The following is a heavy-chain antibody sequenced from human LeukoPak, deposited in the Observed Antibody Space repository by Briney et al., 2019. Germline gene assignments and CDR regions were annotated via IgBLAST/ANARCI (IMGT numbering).Heavy chain of an antibody. CDR3: ARAGDCSSTSCYAEDYYYYGMDV. Sequence: ASVKVSCTASGGTFSSYAISWVRQAPGQGLEWMGGIIPIFGTANYAQKFQGRVTITADESTSTAYMELSSLRSEDTAVYYCARAGDCSSTSCYAEDYYYYGMDVWGQGTTVTVSS. CDR2: IIPIFGTA. CDR1: GGTFSSYA. J-gene: IGHJ6*02. V-gene: IGHV1-69*13. D-gene: IGHD2-2*01.